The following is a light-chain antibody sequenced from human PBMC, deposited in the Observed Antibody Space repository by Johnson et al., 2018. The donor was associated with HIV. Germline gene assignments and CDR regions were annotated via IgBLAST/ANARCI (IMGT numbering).Light chain of an antibody. Sequence: QLVLTQPPSVSAAPGQKVTFSCSGSSSNIGENFVSWYQHLPGTAPKLLIYENNKRPSGIPDRFSGSKSGTSATLRITGLQTGDEAVYYCETWDNSLSGFVFGTGTKVTVL. CDR3: ETWDNSLSGFV. CDR2: ENN. CDR1: SSNIGENF. J-gene: IGLJ1*01. V-gene: IGLV1-51*02.